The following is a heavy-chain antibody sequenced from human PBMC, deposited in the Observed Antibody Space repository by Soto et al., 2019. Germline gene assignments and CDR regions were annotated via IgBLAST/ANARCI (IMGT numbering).Heavy chain of an antibody. J-gene: IGHJ4*02. Sequence: EVQLLESGGGLVQPGGSLRLSCAASGFTFSSYAMSWVRQAPGKGLEWVSVISGSGGSTFYADSVKGQFTISRDNSKSTLYLQMHSLRSEDTAVYYCAKGLMMITFGGLYDYWGQGTLVTVSS. D-gene: IGHD3-16*01. V-gene: IGHV3-23*01. CDR2: ISGSGGST. CDR3: AKGLMMITFGGLYDY. CDR1: GFTFSSYA.